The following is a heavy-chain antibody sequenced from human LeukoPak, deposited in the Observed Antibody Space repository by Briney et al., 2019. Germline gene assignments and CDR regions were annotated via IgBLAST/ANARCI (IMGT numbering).Heavy chain of an antibody. CDR1: GFTFSHYW. CDR2: IKQDGSEK. D-gene: IGHD3-22*01. Sequence: GGSLRLSCAASGFTFSHYWMTWVRQAPGKGLEWVASIKQDGSEKYYVDSVEGRFTISRDNAKNSLYLQMNSLRAEDTAVYYCARDRYYDSSGYYWDDYWGQGTLVTVSS. J-gene: IGHJ4*02. CDR3: ARDRYYDSSGYYWDDY. V-gene: IGHV3-7*01.